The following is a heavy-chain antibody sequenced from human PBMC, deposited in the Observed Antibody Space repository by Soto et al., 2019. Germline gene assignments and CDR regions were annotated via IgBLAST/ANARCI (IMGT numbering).Heavy chain of an antibody. CDR2: ISYDGSNK. CDR1: GFTFSSYA. V-gene: IGHV3-30-3*01. J-gene: IGHJ6*02. CDR3: ARAGDCSSTSCYPYDYYGMDV. D-gene: IGHD2-2*01. Sequence: QVQLVESGGGVVQPGRSLRLSCAASGFTFSSYAMHWVRQAPGKGLEWVAVISYDGSNKYYADSVKGRFTISRDNSKNTLYLQMNSLRAEDTAVYYCARAGDCSSTSCYPYDYYGMDVWGQGTTVTVSS.